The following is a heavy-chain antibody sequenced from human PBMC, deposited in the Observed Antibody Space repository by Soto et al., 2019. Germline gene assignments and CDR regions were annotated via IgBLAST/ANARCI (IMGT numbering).Heavy chain of an antibody. J-gene: IGHJ4*02. CDR2: IYYSGST. D-gene: IGHD6-13*01. Sequence: SETLSLTCTVSGGSISSDDYYLSWIRQPPGKGLEWIGNIYYSGSTYYTPSLKSRITISVDTSKNQFSLKLSFVTAADTAVYYCARGVAAAGTGYFDYWGQGTLVTVS. CDR3: ARGVAAAGTGYFDY. V-gene: IGHV4-30-4*01. CDR1: GGSISSDDYY.